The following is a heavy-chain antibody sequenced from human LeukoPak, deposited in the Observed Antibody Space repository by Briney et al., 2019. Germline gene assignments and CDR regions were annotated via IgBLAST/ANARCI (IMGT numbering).Heavy chain of an antibody. D-gene: IGHD5-12*01. Sequence: PGGSLRLSCAASGFTFSTYVMHWVRQAPGKGLEWVAVIWYDGSNQNYADSVKGRFTISRDNSKNTLHLQMNSLRAEDTAVYYCARDHGYSGYDYYFDYWGQGTLVTVSS. V-gene: IGHV3-33*01. CDR2: IWYDGSNQ. CDR1: GFTFSTYV. CDR3: ARDHGYSGYDYYFDY. J-gene: IGHJ4*02.